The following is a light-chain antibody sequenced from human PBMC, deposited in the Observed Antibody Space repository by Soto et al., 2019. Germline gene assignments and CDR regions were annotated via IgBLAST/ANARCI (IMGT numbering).Light chain of an antibody. CDR3: QKYNSAPSFT. Sequence: DIQVTQSPSSLSASVGDRVTITCRASQGISNYLAWYQQKPGKVPKLLIYAASTLQSGVPSRFSGSGSGTDFTLTISSLQPEDVATYYCQKYNSAPSFTFGPGTKVDIK. V-gene: IGKV1-27*01. J-gene: IGKJ3*01. CDR1: QGISNY. CDR2: AAS.